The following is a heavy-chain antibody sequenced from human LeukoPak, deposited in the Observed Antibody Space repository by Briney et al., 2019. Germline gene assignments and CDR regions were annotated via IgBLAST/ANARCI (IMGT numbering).Heavy chain of an antibody. V-gene: IGHV3-23*01. CDR3: ATVKYDYGDPVGWFDP. CDR1: GFPFSASA. CDR2: FLSTGTT. Sequence: AGGSLRLSCAASGFPFSASAMTWVRQARGKGRGWVSHFLSTGTTYYAASVRRRFTISTDNSKNTLYLLITSLRADDTALYYCATVKYDYGDPVGWFDPCGQGTLVTVSS. J-gene: IGHJ5*02. D-gene: IGHD4-17*01.